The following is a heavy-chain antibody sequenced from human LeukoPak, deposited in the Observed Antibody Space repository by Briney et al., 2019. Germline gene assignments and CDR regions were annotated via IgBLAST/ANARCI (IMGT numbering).Heavy chain of an antibody. D-gene: IGHD3-22*01. CDR2: IIPIFGTA. CDR1: GYTFTNYG. Sequence: SVKVSCKASGYTFTNYGISWVRQAPGQGLEWMGGIIPIFGTANYAQKFQGRVTITADESTSTAYMELSSLRSEDTAVYYCARGVVRDYYDSSGPEVEAFDIWGQGTMVTVSS. V-gene: IGHV1-69*13. J-gene: IGHJ3*02. CDR3: ARGVVRDYYDSSGPEVEAFDI.